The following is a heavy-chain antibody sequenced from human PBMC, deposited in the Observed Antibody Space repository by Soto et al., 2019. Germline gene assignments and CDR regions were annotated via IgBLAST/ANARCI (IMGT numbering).Heavy chain of an antibody. CDR3: ATSPSSLDY. CDR1: GGSISSSSYY. J-gene: IGHJ4*02. Sequence: SETLSLTCTVSGGSISSSSYYWGWIRQPPGKGLEWIGSIYYSGSTYYNPSLKSRVTISVDTSKNQFSLKLSSVTAADTAVYYCATSPSSLDYWGQGTLVTVSS. V-gene: IGHV4-39*01. D-gene: IGHD6-13*01. CDR2: IYYSGST.